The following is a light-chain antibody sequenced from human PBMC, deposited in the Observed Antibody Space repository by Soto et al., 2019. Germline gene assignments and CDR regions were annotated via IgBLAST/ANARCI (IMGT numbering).Light chain of an antibody. V-gene: IGLV2-14*01. J-gene: IGLJ1*01. CDR3: TSYTIISPLYV. CDR1: SRDVGAYNY. CDR2: DVS. Sequence: QSALAQPASVSGSPGQSITISCTGTSRDVGAYNYVSWYQQHPGTAHKLMVYDVSSRPSGVSDRFSGSKSGNTASLTISGLQAEDEADYYCTSYTIISPLYVFGTGTKVTVL.